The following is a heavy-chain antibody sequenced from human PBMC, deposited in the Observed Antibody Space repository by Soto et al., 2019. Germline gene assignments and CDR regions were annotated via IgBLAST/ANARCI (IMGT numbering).Heavy chain of an antibody. CDR1: GYTFTSYY. Sequence: QVQMVQSGAEVKKPGASVKVSCKASGYTFTSYYMHWVRQAPGQGLEWMGIINPTGGSTTYAQKFQGRVTMTMDTPTSTVYMELSSLRFEDTAVYYCARDGDLWRWDYWGQGTQVTVSS. V-gene: IGHV1-46*01. J-gene: IGHJ4*02. CDR2: INPTGGST. CDR3: ARDGDLWRWDY. D-gene: IGHD3-3*01.